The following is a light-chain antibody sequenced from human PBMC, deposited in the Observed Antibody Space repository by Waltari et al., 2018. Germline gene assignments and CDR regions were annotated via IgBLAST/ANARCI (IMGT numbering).Light chain of an antibody. CDR3: QQYKSPTWT. CDR2: AAS. J-gene: IGKJ1*01. CDR1: QSISTF. V-gene: IGKV1-39*01. Sequence: DIQMTQSPSSLSASVGDRVTITCRASQSISTFLNWYQQKEGRAPKLLIYAASTLQRGVPSRFSGSGSGTEFTLTINSLQPDDFATYYCQQYKSPTWTFGQGTKVEIK.